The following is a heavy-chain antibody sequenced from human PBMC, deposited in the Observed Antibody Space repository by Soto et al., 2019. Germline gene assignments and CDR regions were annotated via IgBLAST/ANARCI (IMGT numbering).Heavy chain of an antibody. V-gene: IGHV2-26*03. CDR1: GFSLSNGRMG. D-gene: IGHD4-17*01. CDR2: FFSDVER. Sequence: QVTLKESGPVLVKPTETLTLTCTISGFSLSNGRMGVSWISQPPGRALEWLAHFFSDVERSYSTSRQSRLTRYQDTSGAQVVVTMTNMDPQDTGTYFWARMHADSDYHYYAMDGWGPGTPGTVSS. CDR3: ARMHADSDYHYYAMDG. J-gene: IGHJ6*02.